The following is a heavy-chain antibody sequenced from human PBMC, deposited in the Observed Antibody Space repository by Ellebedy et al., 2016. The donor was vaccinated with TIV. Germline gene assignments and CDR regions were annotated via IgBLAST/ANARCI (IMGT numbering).Heavy chain of an antibody. Sequence: MPSETLSLTCTVSGGPISSYYWSWLRQPPGKGLEWIGYIYYSVSTNYNPSLTSRVTISVDTSKNQFSLKLSSVTAADTAVYYCARHPSGTFGGIIVWGQGTLVTVSS. V-gene: IGHV4-59*08. J-gene: IGHJ4*02. CDR1: GGPISSYY. D-gene: IGHD3-16*02. CDR2: IYYSVST. CDR3: ARHPSGTFGGIIV.